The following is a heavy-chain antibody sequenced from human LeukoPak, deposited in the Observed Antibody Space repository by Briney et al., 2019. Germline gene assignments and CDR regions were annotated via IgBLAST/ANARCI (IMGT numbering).Heavy chain of an antibody. CDR2: INHSGST. J-gene: IGHJ1*01. V-gene: IGHV4-34*01. CDR1: GGSFSGYY. CDR3: ARVPSHCSGGSCYSEYFQH. Sequence: PSETLSLTCAVYGGSFSGYYWSWIRQPPGKGLEWIGEINHSGSTNYNPSLKSRVTISVDTSKNQFSLKLSSVTAADTAVYYCARVPSHCSGGSCYSEYFQHWGQGTLVTVSS. D-gene: IGHD2-15*01.